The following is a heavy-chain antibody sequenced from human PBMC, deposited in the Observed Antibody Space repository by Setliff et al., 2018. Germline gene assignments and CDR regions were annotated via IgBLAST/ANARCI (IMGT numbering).Heavy chain of an antibody. D-gene: IGHD3-22*01. CDR3: ARDVFPYHYEGAFDI. J-gene: IGHJ3*02. V-gene: IGHV1-46*01. CDR2: INPGSGRT. CDR1: GYTFTSHY. Sequence: ASVKVSCKASGYTFTSHYMRWVRQAPGLGLEWMGTINPGSGRTSYAQKFQGRVTMTRDTSTSTVYMDMSSLRSEDTAVYYCARDVFPYHYEGAFDIWGQGTMVTVSS.